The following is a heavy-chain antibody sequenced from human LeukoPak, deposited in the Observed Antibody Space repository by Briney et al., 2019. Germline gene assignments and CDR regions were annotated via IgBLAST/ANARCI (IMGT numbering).Heavy chain of an antibody. V-gene: IGHV1-2*02. J-gene: IGHJ3*02. D-gene: IGHD2-21*02. CDR3: AREFMRVTAFDI. CDR1: GYTFSDNY. Sequence: ASVKVSCKASGYTFSDNYIHWVRQAPGQGHEWMGCINPHSGGTNYGENFQGRVTLTRDTSISTAYMDLSSLISDDTAVYYCAREFMRVTAFDIWGQGTMVTVSS. CDR2: INPHSGGT.